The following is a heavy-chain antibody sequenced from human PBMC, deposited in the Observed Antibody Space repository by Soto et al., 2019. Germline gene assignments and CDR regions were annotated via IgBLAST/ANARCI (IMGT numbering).Heavy chain of an antibody. J-gene: IGHJ6*02. V-gene: IGHV1-18*01. CDR1: GYTFTSYG. D-gene: IGHD2-2*01. CDR3: ARDLTVVVPAAMRGYYYGMDV. CDR2: ISASNGNT. Sequence: QVPLVQSGAEVKKPGASVKVSCKASGYTFTSYGISWVRQAPGHGLEWMGWISASNGNTNYAQKLQGRVTMTTDTSTSTAYMELRSLRSDDTAVYYCARDLTVVVPAAMRGYYYGMDVWAQGTTVSVSS.